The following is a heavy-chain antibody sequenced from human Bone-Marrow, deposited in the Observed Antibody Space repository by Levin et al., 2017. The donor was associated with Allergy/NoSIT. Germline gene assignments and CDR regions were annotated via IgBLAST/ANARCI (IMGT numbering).Heavy chain of an antibody. CDR1: GFTFSSYW. D-gene: IGHD6-19*01. V-gene: IGHV3-7*01. CDR2: IKQDGSEK. CDR3: ARDRSSSGSQRRDPKNDY. J-gene: IGHJ4*02. Sequence: SGGSLRLSCAASGFTFSSYWMSWVRQAPGKGLEWVANIKQDGSEKYYVDSVKGRFTISRDNAKNSLYLQMNSLRAEDTAVYYCARDRSSSGSQRRDPKNDYWGQGTLVTVSS.